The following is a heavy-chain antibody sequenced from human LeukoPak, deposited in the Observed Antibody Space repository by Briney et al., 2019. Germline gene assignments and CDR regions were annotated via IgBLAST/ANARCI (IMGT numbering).Heavy chain of an antibody. Sequence: ASVKVSCKASGYTFTGYYMHWVRQAPGQGLEWMGWINPNSGGTNYAQKFQGRVTITRNTSISTAYMELSSLRSEDTAVYYCARGPPYYYGSGISTPFDYWGQGTLVTVSS. D-gene: IGHD3-10*01. CDR2: INPNSGGT. J-gene: IGHJ4*02. CDR1: GYTFTGYY. CDR3: ARGPPYYYGSGISTPFDY. V-gene: IGHV1-2*02.